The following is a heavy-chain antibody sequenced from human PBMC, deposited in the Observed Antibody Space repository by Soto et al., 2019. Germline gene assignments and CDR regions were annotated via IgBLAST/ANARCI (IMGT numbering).Heavy chain of an antibody. J-gene: IGHJ5*02. CDR2: VNPKSGNT. Sequence: QVLLVQSGAEVKKPGASVTVSCKASGYSFTTFDINWVRQAGRQGLEWMGWVNPKSGNTDYAQKFRGRVTMTSNTSISTAYMQLSALTSEDTAVYYCARPYCDSTSCYTDWFDPWGQGTLVTVSS. CDR1: GYSFTTFD. CDR3: ARPYCDSTSCYTDWFDP. V-gene: IGHV1-8*01. D-gene: IGHD2-2*02.